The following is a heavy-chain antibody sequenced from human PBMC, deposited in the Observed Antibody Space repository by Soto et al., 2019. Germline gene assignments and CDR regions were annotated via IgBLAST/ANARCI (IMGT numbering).Heavy chain of an antibody. J-gene: IGHJ4*02. CDR1: GFTFSSYG. D-gene: IGHD1-26*01. CDR3: AKDLQSGSYYRLLVGLVY. CDR2: ISYDGSNK. Sequence: GGSLRLSCAASGFTFSSYGMHWVRQAPGKGLEWVAVISYDGSNKYYADSVKGRFTISRDNSKNTLYVQMNSLRAEDTAVDYCAKDLQSGSYYRLLVGLVYWGQGTLVTVSS. V-gene: IGHV3-30*18.